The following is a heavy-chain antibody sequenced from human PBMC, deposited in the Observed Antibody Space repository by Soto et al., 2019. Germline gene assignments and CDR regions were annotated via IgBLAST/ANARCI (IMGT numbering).Heavy chain of an antibody. V-gene: IGHV4-4*07. J-gene: IGHJ5*02. Sequence: PSETLSLTCTVSGGSMTSYYWTWIRQPAGKGLEWIGRVYSSGGTHYNPSLKSRVTIPLGTSKNQFSLRLLSVTDADTAVYFCARGQRFSDWFDPWGQGTLVTVSS. D-gene: IGHD3-3*01. CDR1: GGSMTSYY. CDR2: VYSSGGT. CDR3: ARGQRFSDWFDP.